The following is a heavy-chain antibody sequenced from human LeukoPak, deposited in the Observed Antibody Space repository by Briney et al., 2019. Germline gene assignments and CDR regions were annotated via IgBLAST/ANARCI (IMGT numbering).Heavy chain of an antibody. CDR3: ARVLGYSRFDY. V-gene: IGHV3-48*02. CDR2: ISSTTSTI. Sequence: PGGSLRLSCAASGFSFSSYNMNWVRQAPGKGLEWVSYISSTTSTIYYADSVKGRFTISRDNAKNPLYLQMNSLRDEDTAVYYCARVLGYSRFDYWGQGTLVTVSS. J-gene: IGHJ4*02. CDR1: GFSFSSYN. D-gene: IGHD3-22*01.